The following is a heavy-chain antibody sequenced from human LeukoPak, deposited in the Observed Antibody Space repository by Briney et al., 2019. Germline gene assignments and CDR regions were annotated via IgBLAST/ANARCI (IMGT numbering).Heavy chain of an antibody. D-gene: IGHD3-9*01. CDR3: ARNNDILTGRGYFDY. CDR1: GFTFSSYW. J-gene: IGHJ4*01. CDR2: IKQDGSEK. V-gene: IGHV3-7*01. Sequence: GGSLRLSCAASGFTFSSYWMSWVRQAPGKGLEWVANIKQDGSEKYYVDSVKGRFTISRDNAKNSLYLQMNSLRAEDTAVYYCARNNDILTGRGYFDYWGQGTLVTGSS.